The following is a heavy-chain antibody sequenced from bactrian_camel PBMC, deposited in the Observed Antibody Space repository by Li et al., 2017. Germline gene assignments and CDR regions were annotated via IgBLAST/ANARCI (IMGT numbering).Heavy chain of an antibody. Sequence: HVQLVESGGGSVQTGGSLRLSCAASGDISRRYCMTWFRQAIGKEREGVATVDSDGNTDYADSVKGRFTISRDNANNTLYLQMNSLKPEDTAMYSCAADAVDGDRMPLLRTRCLGTRHMYMHRGQGTQVTVS. D-gene: IGHD3*01. V-gene: IGHV3S6*01. CDR3: AADAVDGDRMPLLRTRCLGTRHMYMH. CDR1: GDISRRYC. CDR2: VDSDGNT. J-gene: IGHJ4*01.